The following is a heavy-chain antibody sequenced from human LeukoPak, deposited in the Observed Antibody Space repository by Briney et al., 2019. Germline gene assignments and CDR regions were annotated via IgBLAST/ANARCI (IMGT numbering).Heavy chain of an antibody. CDR3: ARADIVVVVAATNRVFDY. Sequence: PSETLSLTCAVYGGSFSGYYWSWIRQPPGKGLEWIGEINHSGSTNYNPSLKSRVTISVDTSKNQFSLKLSSVTAADTAVYYCARADIVVVVAATNRVFDYWGQGTLVTVSS. D-gene: IGHD2-15*01. CDR2: INHSGST. CDR1: GGSFSGYY. V-gene: IGHV4-34*01. J-gene: IGHJ4*02.